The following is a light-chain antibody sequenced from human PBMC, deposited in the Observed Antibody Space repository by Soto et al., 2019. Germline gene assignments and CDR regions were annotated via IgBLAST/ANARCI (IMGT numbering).Light chain of an antibody. J-gene: IGKJ4*01. CDR1: QSVAGD. CDR3: QQYNTFPLT. CDR2: GAS. Sequence: IVMTQSPATLSVSPGERATLSCRASQSVAGDLAWYQQKPGQAPRLLIYGASARATGIPARFTGSGSGTEFTLTISSLQPEDFATYYCQQYNTFPLTFGGGTKVDIK. V-gene: IGKV3-15*01.